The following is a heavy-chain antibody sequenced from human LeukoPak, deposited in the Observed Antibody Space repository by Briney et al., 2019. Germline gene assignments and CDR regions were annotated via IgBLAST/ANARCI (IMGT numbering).Heavy chain of an antibody. CDR3: ARHEGSFDY. V-gene: IGHV4-59*08. J-gene: IGHJ4*02. CDR2: IYYSGST. Sequence: SQTLSLTCTVSGGSISSYYWSWIRQPPGKGLEWIGYIYYSGSTNYNPSLKSRVTISVDTSKNQFSLKLSSVTAADTAVYYCARHEGSFDYWGQGTLVTVSS. CDR1: GGSISSYY.